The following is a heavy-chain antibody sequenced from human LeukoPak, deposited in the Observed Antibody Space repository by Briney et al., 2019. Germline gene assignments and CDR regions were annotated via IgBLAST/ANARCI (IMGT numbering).Heavy chain of an antibody. J-gene: IGHJ4*02. D-gene: IGHD6-19*01. CDR2: IIPIFGTA. V-gene: IGHV1-69*13. CDR3: ARGRMAGTYVFDS. Sequence: ASVKVSCKASGDTFSRYAISWVRQAPGQGLEWMGGIIPIFGTANYAQKFQGRVTITADESTSTAYMELSSLRSGDTAVYYCARGRMAGTYVFDSWGQGTLVTVSS. CDR1: GDTFSRYA.